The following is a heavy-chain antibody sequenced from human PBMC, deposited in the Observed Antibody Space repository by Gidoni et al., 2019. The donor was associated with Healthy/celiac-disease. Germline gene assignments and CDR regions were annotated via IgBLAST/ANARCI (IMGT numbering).Heavy chain of an antibody. J-gene: IGHJ4*02. D-gene: IGHD3-3*01. CDR2: IWYDGSNK. CDR3: ARTTDDLVWSGYTLFDY. V-gene: IGHV3-33*01. Sequence: QVQLVESGGGVVKPGRSLRLSWAASGLTFSSHGMNWGRQAPGTGLAWLAVIWYDGSNKYYADSVKGRFTSSRDNSKNTLYLQMNSLRAEDTAVYYCARTTDDLVWSGYTLFDYWGQGTLVTVSS. CDR1: GLTFSSHG.